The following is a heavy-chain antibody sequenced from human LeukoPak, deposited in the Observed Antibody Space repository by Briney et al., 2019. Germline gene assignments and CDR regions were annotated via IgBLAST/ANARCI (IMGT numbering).Heavy chain of an antibody. J-gene: IGHJ4*01. CDR3: AREGFPTSPDYFDY. Sequence: SETLSLTCTVSGDSISSEYWSWLRQPAGKGVEWLGRIYSGGRTTHYNPSLKSRVSMSVGPSKIQFSLKLSSVTAADTAVYYGAREGFPTSPDYFDYWGHGILVTVSS. CDR1: GDSISSEY. CDR2: IYSGGRTT. V-gene: IGHV4-4*07.